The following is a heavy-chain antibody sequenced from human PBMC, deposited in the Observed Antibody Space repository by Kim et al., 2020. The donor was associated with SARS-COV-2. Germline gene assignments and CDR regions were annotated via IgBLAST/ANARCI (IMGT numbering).Heavy chain of an antibody. J-gene: IGHJ4*02. CDR1: GGSFSGYY. CDR3: ARGRSTVAGNGGDY. D-gene: IGHD6-19*01. Sequence: SETLSLTCAVYGGSFSGYYWSWIRQPPGKGLEWIGEINHSGSTNYNPSLKSRVTISVDTSKNQFSLKLSSVTAADTAVYYCARGRSTVAGNGGDYWGQGT. V-gene: IGHV4-34*01. CDR2: INHSGST.